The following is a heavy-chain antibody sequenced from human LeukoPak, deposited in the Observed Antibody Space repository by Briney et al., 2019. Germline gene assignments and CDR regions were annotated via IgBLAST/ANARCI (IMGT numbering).Heavy chain of an antibody. D-gene: IGHD2-2*01. Sequence: GGSLRLSCAASGFTFSSYAMSWVRQAPGKGLEWVSAISGSGGSTYYADSVKGRFTISRDNSKNTLYLQMNSLRAEDTAVYYCAKDGCSSTSCVKYYCYGMDVWGQGTTVTVSS. V-gene: IGHV3-23*01. J-gene: IGHJ6*02. CDR1: GFTFSSYA. CDR2: ISGSGGST. CDR3: AKDGCSSTSCVKYYCYGMDV.